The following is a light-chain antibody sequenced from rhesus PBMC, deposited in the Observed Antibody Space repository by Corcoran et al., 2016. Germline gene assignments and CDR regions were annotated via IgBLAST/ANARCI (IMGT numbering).Light chain of an antibody. J-gene: IGLJ1*01. Sequence: SYDVTQPRSVSVSPGQTASITCGGDNSGSKNVHWYQQKPAQAPVLVIYYDSDRPSGIPERFSGSNSGNTATLTISGVEAGDEADYYCQVWDSTSDHLYIFGTGTRLTVL. CDR1: NSGSKN. CDR2: YDS. CDR3: QVWDSTSDHLYI. V-gene: IGLV3-29*01.